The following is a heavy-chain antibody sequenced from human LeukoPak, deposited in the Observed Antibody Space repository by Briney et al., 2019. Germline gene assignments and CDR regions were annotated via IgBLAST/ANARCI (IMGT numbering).Heavy chain of an antibody. CDR3: ATAGTPDY. V-gene: IGHV3-48*01. Sequence: GGSLRLSCAASGFSFSRYNMNWVRQAPGKGLEWVAYITGSSSSIYYADSVKGRFTISRDNAKNSLYLQMNSLRAEDTAVYYCATAGTPDYWGQGTLVTDSS. CDR1: GFSFSRYN. CDR2: ITGSSSSI. J-gene: IGHJ4*02. D-gene: IGHD6-13*01.